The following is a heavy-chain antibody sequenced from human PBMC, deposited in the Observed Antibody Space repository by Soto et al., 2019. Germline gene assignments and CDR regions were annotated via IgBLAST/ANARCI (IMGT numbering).Heavy chain of an antibody. CDR1: GFTFSIYW. J-gene: IGHJ4*02. V-gene: IGHV3-74*01. CDR2: MNMDGSRT. Sequence: EVQLVESGGGLVQPGGSLRLSCAASGFTFSIYWMHWVRQAPGKGLVWVSRMNMDGSRTSYADFAKGRFTISRDDAKRTVYLQMSNLRADDTAVYYCVRGDGDRYDGHGYLGRHCGQGPLVTVSS. D-gene: IGHD2-21*01. CDR3: VRGDGDRYDGHGYLGRH.